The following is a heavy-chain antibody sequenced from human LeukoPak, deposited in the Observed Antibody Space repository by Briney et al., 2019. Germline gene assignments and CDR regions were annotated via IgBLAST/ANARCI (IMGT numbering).Heavy chain of an antibody. V-gene: IGHV3-30*18. CDR3: AKAQTRPDYGDPKADGMDV. CDR1: GFTFSSYG. Sequence: PGGSLRLSCAASGFTFSSYGMHWVRQAPGKGLEWVAVISYDGSNKYYADSVKGRFTISRDNSKNTLYLQMNSLRAEDTAVYYCAKAQTRPDYGDPKADGMDVWGQGTTVTVSS. D-gene: IGHD4-17*01. CDR2: ISYDGSNK. J-gene: IGHJ6*02.